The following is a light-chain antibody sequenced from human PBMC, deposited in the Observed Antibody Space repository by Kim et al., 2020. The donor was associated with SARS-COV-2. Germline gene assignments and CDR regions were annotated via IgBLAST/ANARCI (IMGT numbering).Light chain of an antibody. V-gene: IGKV3-20*01. CDR1: QSVDNNF. CDR3: KQYGSSRQT. CDR2: GAS. J-gene: IGKJ1*01. Sequence: ENVLTQSPGTLSLSPGETATLSCRASQSVDNNFLAWYQQKPGQAPRLLIYGASRRATGIQDRFSGSGSGTDFTLTISRLEPEDFAVYYWKQYGSSRQTFGQGTKVDIK.